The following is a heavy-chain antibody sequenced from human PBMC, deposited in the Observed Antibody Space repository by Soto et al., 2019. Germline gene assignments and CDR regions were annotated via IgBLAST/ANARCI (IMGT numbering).Heavy chain of an antibody. CDR3: VKSTGTAPYYFHY. Sequence: GGSLRLSCSASGFTFSDYAMHWVRQAPGKGLECVSAISSSGGSTYYADSVKGRFTISRSNSKNTLYLQMSSLRAEDTAVYYCVKSTGTAPYYFHYWGQGALVTVSS. CDR2: ISSSGGST. CDR1: GFTFSDYA. J-gene: IGHJ4*02. D-gene: IGHD1-1*01. V-gene: IGHV3-64D*06.